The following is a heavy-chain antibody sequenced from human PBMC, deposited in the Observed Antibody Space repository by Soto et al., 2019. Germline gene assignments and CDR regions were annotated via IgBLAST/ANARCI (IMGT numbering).Heavy chain of an antibody. Sequence: SVKVSCKASGGTFSSYAISWVRQAPGQGLEWMGGIIPIFGTANYAQKFQGRVTITADESTSTAYMELSSLRSEDTAVYYCARDPNYYDSSGYYYGMGVWGQGTTVTVSS. D-gene: IGHD3-22*01. CDR1: GGTFSSYA. CDR2: IIPIFGTA. V-gene: IGHV1-69*13. J-gene: IGHJ6*02. CDR3: ARDPNYYDSSGYYYGMGV.